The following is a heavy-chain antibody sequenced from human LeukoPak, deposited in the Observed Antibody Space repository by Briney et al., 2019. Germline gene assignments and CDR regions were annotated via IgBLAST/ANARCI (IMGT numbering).Heavy chain of an antibody. J-gene: IGHJ5*02. D-gene: IGHD1-26*01. V-gene: IGHV4-34*08. CDR2: INHSGST. CDR1: GFTFSSYA. CDR3: ARSGTIWRP. Sequence: GSLRLSCAASGFTFSSYAMSWVRQAPGKGLEWIGEINHSGSTNYNPSLKSRVTISVDTSKNQFSLKLSSVTAADTAVYYCARSGTIWRPWGQGTLVTVSS.